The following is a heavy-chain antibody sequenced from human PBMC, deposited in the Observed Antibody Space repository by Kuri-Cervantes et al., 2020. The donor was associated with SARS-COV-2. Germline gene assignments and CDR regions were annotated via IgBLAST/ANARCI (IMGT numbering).Heavy chain of an antibody. D-gene: IGHD6-6*01. CDR2: IYHSGST. CDR1: GGSISSYY. Sequence: SETLSLTCTVSGGSISSYYWSWIRQPAGKGLEWIGRIYHSGSTYYNPSLKSRVTISVDTSKNQFSLKLSSVTAADTAVYYCAQSRSIAARRPWYFDLWGRGTLVTVSS. CDR3: AQSRSIAARRPWYFDL. J-gene: IGHJ2*01. V-gene: IGHV4-4*07.